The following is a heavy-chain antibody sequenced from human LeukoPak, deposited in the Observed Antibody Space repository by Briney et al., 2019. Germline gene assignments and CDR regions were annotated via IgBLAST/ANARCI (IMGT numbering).Heavy chain of an antibody. CDR2: IYTSGST. D-gene: IGHD3-22*01. J-gene: IGHJ4*02. Sequence: SETLSLTCTVSGGSISSYYWSWIRQPAGKGLEWIGRIYTSGSTNYNPSLKGRVTMSVDTSKNQFSLKLSSVTAADTAVYYCARSPVMAYYDSSGYYLFDYWGQGTLVTVSS. V-gene: IGHV4-4*07. CDR1: GGSISSYY. CDR3: ARSPVMAYYDSSGYYLFDY.